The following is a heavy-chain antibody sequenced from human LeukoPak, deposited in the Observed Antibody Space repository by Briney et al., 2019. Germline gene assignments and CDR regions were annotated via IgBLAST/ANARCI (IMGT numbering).Heavy chain of an antibody. CDR2: ICGSGTTI. CDR1: GFTFTDYY. Sequence: GGSLRLSCAASGFTFTDYYMGWIRQAPGKGLEWLSYICGSGTTIFYADSVKGRFTISRDNAKNSVDLQMNSLRAEDTAVYYCGRDFGLVGTKRSFDLWGQGTMVTVSS. D-gene: IGHD1-7*01. CDR3: GRDFGLVGTKRSFDL. J-gene: IGHJ3*01. V-gene: IGHV3-11*01.